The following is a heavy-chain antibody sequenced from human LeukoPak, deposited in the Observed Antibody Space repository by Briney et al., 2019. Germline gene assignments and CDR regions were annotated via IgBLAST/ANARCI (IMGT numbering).Heavy chain of an antibody. CDR3: AGSPYSSSPYNWSDP. V-gene: IGHV4-34*08. CDR2: INHSGST. D-gene: IGHD6-6*01. J-gene: IGHJ5*02. CDR1: AFTFSDYS. Sequence: PGGSLRLSCAASAFTFSDYSMNWVRQPPGKGLEWIGEINHSGSTNYNPSLKSRVTISVDTSKNQFSLKLSSVTAADTAVYYCAGSPYSSSPYNWSDPWGQGTLVTVSS.